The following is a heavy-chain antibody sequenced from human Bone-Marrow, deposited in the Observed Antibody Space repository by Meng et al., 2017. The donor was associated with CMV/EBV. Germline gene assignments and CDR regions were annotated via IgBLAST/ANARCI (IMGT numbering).Heavy chain of an antibody. CDR2: MNPNSGNT. CDR1: GYTFTSYD. D-gene: IGHD1-26*01. J-gene: IGHJ6*02. V-gene: IGHV1-8*01. CDR3: ATGIVGATNGYGMDV. Sequence: ASVKVSCKASGYTFTSYDINWVRQATGQGLEWMGWMNPNSGNTGYAQKFQGRVTMTRNTSISTAYMELSSLRSEDTAVYYCATGIVGATNGYGMDVWGQGTTVTVSS.